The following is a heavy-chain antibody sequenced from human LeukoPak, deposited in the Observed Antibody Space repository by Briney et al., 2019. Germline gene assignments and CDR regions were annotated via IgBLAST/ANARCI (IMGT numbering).Heavy chain of an antibody. V-gene: IGHV3-53*01. CDR2: IYAGDST. J-gene: IGHJ5*02. CDR1: GFTVSSSY. Sequence: PGGSLRLSCAASGFTVSSSYISWVRQAPGKGLEWVSVIYAGDSTYYADSVKGRFIISRDNSKNTVHLQMDSLRAEDTAVYYCARSYTHYDFWSGYTYQNYFDPWGQGTLVTVSS. D-gene: IGHD3-3*01. CDR3: ARSYTHYDFWSGYTYQNYFDP.